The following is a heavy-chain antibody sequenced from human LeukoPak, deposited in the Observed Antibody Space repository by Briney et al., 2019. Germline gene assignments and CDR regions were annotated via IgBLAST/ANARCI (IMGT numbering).Heavy chain of an antibody. D-gene: IGHD3-10*01. CDR3: ARAAYGSGSYYFDY. Sequence: PGRSLRLSCAASGFTFSSYAMHWVRQAPGKGLEWVAVISYDGSNKYYADSVKDRFTISRDNSKNTLYLQMNSLRAEDTAVYYCARAAYGSGSYYFDYWGQGTLVTVSS. V-gene: IGHV3-30-3*01. CDR2: ISYDGSNK. J-gene: IGHJ4*02. CDR1: GFTFSSYA.